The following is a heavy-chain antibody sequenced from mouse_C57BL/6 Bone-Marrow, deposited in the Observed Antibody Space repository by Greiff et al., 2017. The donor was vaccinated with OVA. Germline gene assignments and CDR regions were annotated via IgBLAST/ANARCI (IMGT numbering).Heavy chain of an antibody. D-gene: IGHD4-1*01. Sequence: QVHVKQSGAELARPGASVKLSCKASGYTFTSYGISWVKQRTGQGLEWIGEIYPRSGNTYYNEKFKGKATLTADKSSSTAYMELRSLTSEDSAVYFCARMWGTGWFAYWGQGTLVTVSA. CDR2: IYPRSGNT. V-gene: IGHV1-81*01. CDR3: ARMWGTGWFAY. J-gene: IGHJ3*01. CDR1: GYTFTSYG.